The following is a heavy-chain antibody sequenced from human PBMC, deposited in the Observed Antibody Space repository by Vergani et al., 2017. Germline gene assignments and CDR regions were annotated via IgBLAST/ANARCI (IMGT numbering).Heavy chain of an antibody. D-gene: IGHD3-10*01. Sequence: EVQLVQSGAEVKKPGESLKISCKGSGYSFSTYWIGWVRQMPGKGLEWMGIIYPGDSDTRYSPSFQGQVTISADKSIGTAYLQWSSLKASDTAMYYCARSPRGSYWYFDLWGRGTLVTVSS. CDR2: IYPGDSDT. CDR1: GYSFSTYW. V-gene: IGHV5-51*03. J-gene: IGHJ2*01. CDR3: ARSPRGSYWYFDL.